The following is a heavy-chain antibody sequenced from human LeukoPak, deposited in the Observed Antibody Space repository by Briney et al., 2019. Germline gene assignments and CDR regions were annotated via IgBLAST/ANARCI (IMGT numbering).Heavy chain of an antibody. V-gene: IGHV1-46*01. CDR1: GYTFTSYY. J-gene: IGHJ4*02. CDR3: ARDARGYSGYDSRSEAYYFDY. CDR2: INPSGGST. Sequence: GASVKVSCKASGYTFTSYYMHWVRQAPGQGLEWMGIINPSGGSTSYAQKFQGRVTMTRDTSTSTVYMELSSLRSEDTAVYYCARDARGYSGYDSRSEAYYFDYWGQGTLVTVS. D-gene: IGHD5-12*01.